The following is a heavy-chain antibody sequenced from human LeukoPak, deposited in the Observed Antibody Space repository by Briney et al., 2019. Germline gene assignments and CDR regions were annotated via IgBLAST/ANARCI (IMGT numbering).Heavy chain of an antibody. Sequence: GGSLRLSCAASGFTFSTFAMSWGRQAPGKGLEWVSTITRSGAAKYYADSVKGRFTISRDNSKNTLYPQMDSLSAEDTALYYCAKDHPSCGGRDCLLFDNWGQGTLVTVSS. J-gene: IGHJ4*02. CDR3: AKDHPSCGGRDCLLFDN. D-gene: IGHD2-21*01. CDR2: ITRSGAAK. V-gene: IGHV3-23*01. CDR1: GFTFSTFA.